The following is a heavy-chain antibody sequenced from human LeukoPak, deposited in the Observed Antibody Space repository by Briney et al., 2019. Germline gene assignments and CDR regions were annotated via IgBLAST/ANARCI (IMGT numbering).Heavy chain of an antibody. J-gene: IGHJ4*02. D-gene: IGHD5-18*01. V-gene: IGHV3-7*01. CDR1: GLTFSSSW. Sequence: GGSLRLSCAVSGLTFSSSWMDWVRQAPGKGLEWVASINPDGNKKYSADSVKGRFTISRDNAENSLYLQMNSLRVEDTAFYYCARDLAYSRLDYWGQGMLVTVS. CDR2: INPDGNKK. CDR3: ARDLAYSRLDY.